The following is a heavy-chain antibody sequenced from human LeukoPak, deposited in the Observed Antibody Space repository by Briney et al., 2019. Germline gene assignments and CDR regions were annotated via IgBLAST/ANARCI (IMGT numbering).Heavy chain of an antibody. CDR3: ARGLGYCSSTSCYMTYYYYYYYMDV. V-gene: IGHV4-34*01. J-gene: IGHJ6*03. CDR1: GGSFSGYY. D-gene: IGHD2-2*02. CDR2: INHSGST. Sequence: SETLSLTCAVYGGSFSGYYWSWIRQPPGKGLEWIGEINHSGSTNYNPSLKSRVTISVDTSQNQFSLKLSSVTAADTAVYYCARGLGYCSSTSCYMTYYYYYYYMDVWGKGTTVTVSS.